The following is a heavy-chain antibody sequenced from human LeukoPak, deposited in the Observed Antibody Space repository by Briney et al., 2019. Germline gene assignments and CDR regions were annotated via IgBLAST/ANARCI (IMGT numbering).Heavy chain of an antibody. CDR3: AAELWFDAFDI. Sequence: GGSLRLSCAASGSTFSSYSMNWVRQAPGKGLEWVSVIYSGGSTYYADSVKGRFTISRDNSKNTLYLQMNSLRAEDTAVYYCAAELWFDAFDIWGQGTMVTVSS. J-gene: IGHJ3*02. D-gene: IGHD3-10*01. CDR2: IYSGGST. CDR1: GSTFSSYS. V-gene: IGHV3-66*01.